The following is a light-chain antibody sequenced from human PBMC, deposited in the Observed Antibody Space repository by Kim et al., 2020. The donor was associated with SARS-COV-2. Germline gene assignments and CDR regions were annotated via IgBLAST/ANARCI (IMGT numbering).Light chain of an antibody. V-gene: IGLV2-8*01. CDR1: ARVVGGYND. J-gene: IGLJ3*02. Sequence: SVTIACTGTARVVGGYNDVSWYQQHPGKAPKLMIYEVSRRPSGVPDRFSGSKSGNTPSLTVSGLQAEDEADYYCSSYAGSNNLVFGGGTQLTVL. CDR2: EVS. CDR3: SSYAGSNNLV.